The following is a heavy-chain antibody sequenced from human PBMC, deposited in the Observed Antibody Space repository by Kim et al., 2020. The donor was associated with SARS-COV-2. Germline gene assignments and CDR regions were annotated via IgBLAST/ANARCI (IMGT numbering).Heavy chain of an antibody. D-gene: IGHD6-13*01. CDR2: IIGSRGST. Sequence: GGSLRLSCAASGFTFSDYVMSWVRQAPGRGLEWVSGIIGSRGSTYYADSVKGRFTISRDNSKDTLYLQMNRLRAGDTAVYYFAKGGGWYSIILIWLDPWGQGTLVTVAA. J-gene: IGHJ5*02. CDR1: GFTFSDYV. V-gene: IGHV3-23*01. CDR3: AKGGGWYSIILIWLDP.